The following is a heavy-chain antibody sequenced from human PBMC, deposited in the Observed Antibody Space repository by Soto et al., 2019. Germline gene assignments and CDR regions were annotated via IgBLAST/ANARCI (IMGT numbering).Heavy chain of an antibody. CDR3: XRDAYCGGDCYLYYFDY. Sequence: GGSLRLSCAASGFIFSSYAMHWVRQAPGKGLEWVAVISYDGSNKYYADSVKGRFTISRDISKNTLYLQMNSLRADDTAVYNCXRDAYCGGDCYLYYFDYWGQGTLVTVSS. J-gene: IGHJ4*02. D-gene: IGHD2-21*02. CDR1: GFIFSSYA. V-gene: IGHV3-30-3*01. CDR2: ISYDGSNK.